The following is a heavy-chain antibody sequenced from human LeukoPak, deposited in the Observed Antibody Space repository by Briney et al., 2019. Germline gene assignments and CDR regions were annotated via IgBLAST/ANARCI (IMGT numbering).Heavy chain of an antibody. Sequence: PSETLSLTCTVSGGSISSYYWSWIRQSPGKGLEWIGYIYYSGSTNYNPSLKSRVTISVDTSKNQFSLRLSSVTAADTAVYYCARFRGIIAAAGNWFYPWGHGTLVTVSS. CDR2: IYYSGST. D-gene: IGHD6-13*01. CDR3: ARFRGIIAAAGNWFYP. J-gene: IGHJ5*02. V-gene: IGHV4-59*01. CDR1: GGSISSYY.